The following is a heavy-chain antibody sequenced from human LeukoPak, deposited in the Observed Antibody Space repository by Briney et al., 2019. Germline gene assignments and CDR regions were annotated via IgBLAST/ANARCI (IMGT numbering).Heavy chain of an antibody. J-gene: IGHJ5*02. CDR3: ARGWGYGYRGNNWFDP. CDR2: MDSNSGGT. Sequence: ASVKVSCKASGYTFTHNYIHWLRQAPGPGLEWMGWMDSNSGGTKYAQKFQGRVTMTRDTSISTAYMELTRLGFDDTAVYYCARGWGYGYRGNNWFDPWGQGTPVTVSS. CDR1: GYTFTHNY. V-gene: IGHV1-2*02. D-gene: IGHD5-18*01.